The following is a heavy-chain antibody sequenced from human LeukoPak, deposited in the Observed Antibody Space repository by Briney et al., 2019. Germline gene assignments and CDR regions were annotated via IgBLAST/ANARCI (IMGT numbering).Heavy chain of an antibody. V-gene: IGHV3-49*04. CDR2: IRSEAYGGTT. CDR1: GFTFSDHY. Sequence: PGGSLRLSCAASGFTFSDHYMGWVRQAPGKGLEWVGFIRSEAYGGTTQYAASVKGRFTISRDDSKSIAYLQMSSLKTEDTAVYYCTSQLQLLTFFDYWGQGTLVTVSS. J-gene: IGHJ4*02. D-gene: IGHD6-13*01. CDR3: TSQLQLLTFFDY.